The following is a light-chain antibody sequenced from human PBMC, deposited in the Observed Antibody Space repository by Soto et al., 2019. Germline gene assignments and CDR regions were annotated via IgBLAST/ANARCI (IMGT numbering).Light chain of an antibody. J-gene: IGLJ1*01. CDR2: EVS. CDR3: SSYAGSNIYV. Sequence: QSVLTQPPSAYGSPGQSVPITCTGTSSDVGGYNYVSWYQQHPGKAPKLMIYEVSKRPSGVPDRFSGSKSGNTASLTVSGLQAEDEADYYCSSYAGSNIYVFGTGTKVTVL. CDR1: SSDVGGYNY. V-gene: IGLV2-8*01.